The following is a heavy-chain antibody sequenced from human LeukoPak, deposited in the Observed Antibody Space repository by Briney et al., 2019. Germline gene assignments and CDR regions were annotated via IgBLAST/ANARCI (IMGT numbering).Heavy chain of an antibody. Sequence: GGSLRLSCAASGFTFSSYAMSWVRQAPGKGLEWVSAISGSGGSTYYADSVKGRFTISRDNSKNTLYLQMNSLRAEDTAVYYCATAWGYYYDSSGYTPDYWGQGTLVTVSS. CDR3: ATAWGYYYDSSGYTPDY. CDR1: GFTFSSYA. CDR2: ISGSGGST. J-gene: IGHJ4*02. V-gene: IGHV3-23*01. D-gene: IGHD3-22*01.